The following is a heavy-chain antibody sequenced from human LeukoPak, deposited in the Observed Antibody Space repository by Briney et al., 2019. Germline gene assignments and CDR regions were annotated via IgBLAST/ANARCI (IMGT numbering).Heavy chain of an antibody. Sequence: SETLSLTCAVYGGSFSGYYWSWIRQPPGKGLGWIGEINHSGSTNYNPSLKSRVTISVDTSKNQFSLKLSSVTAADTAVYYCARVAVVVAADYWGQGTLVTVSS. V-gene: IGHV4-34*01. D-gene: IGHD2-15*01. CDR1: GGSFSGYY. CDR3: ARVAVVVAADY. CDR2: INHSGST. J-gene: IGHJ4*02.